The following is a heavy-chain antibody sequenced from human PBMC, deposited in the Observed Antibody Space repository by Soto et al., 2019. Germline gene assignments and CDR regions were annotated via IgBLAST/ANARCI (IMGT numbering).Heavy chain of an antibody. V-gene: IGHV3-48*03. CDR2: MSSSGSTI. J-gene: IGHJ6*02. CDR1: GFTFSSYD. CDR3: AAIVVVPAAPMDA. D-gene: IGHD2-2*01. Sequence: PVGSLRLSCAASGFTFSSYDMNWVRQAPGKGLECVSYMSSSGSTIYYADSVKGRFTVSRDNAKSSLYLQMNSLRAEDTAVYYCAAIVVVPAAPMDAWGQGTTVTVSS.